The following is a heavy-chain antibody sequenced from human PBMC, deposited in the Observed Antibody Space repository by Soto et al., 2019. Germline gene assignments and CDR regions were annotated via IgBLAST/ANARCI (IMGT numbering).Heavy chain of an antibody. Sequence: GASVKVSCKASGGTFSSYALSWVRQAPGHGLEWMGGIIPIFGTANYAQKFQGRVTITAEKSTGTAHIELSSLRSEDTAAYDCASKVGARGIYDAFVIGSQGTIVTVSS. J-gene: IGHJ3*02. CDR3: ASKVGARGIYDAFVI. CDR2: IIPIFGTA. CDR1: GGTFSSYA. D-gene: IGHD1-26*01. V-gene: IGHV1-69*06.